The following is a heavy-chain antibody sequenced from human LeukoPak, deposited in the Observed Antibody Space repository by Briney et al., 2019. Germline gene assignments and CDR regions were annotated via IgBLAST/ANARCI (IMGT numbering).Heavy chain of an antibody. CDR2: IYDRGPA. V-gene: IGHV4-30-2*01. CDR1: GYAITSGGFS. D-gene: IGHD3-10*01. J-gene: IGHJ4*02. Sequence: SETLSLTCTVSGYAITSGGFSWNWIRQPPGKGLEWIGCIYDRGPAYYNPSLKSRFTISVDRPKNQFSLKLSSVTAADTAVYYCAGDFGSGSYRFDYWGQGTLVTVSS. CDR3: AGDFGSGSYRFDY.